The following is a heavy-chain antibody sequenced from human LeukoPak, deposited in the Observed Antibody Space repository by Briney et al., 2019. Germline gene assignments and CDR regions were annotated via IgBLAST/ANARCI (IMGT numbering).Heavy chain of an antibody. Sequence: ASVKVSCKASGGNFSNYAISWVRQAPGQGLEWMGGIIPIFHTADYAQKFQDRVTITADESTTTAYMELSSLRSEDTAVYYCARDRLPFYYDNRGRDPGIDFDYWGQGTLVTVSS. CDR2: IIPIFHTA. V-gene: IGHV1-69*13. D-gene: IGHD3-22*01. CDR3: ARDRLPFYYDNRGRDPGIDFDY. J-gene: IGHJ4*02. CDR1: GGNFSNYA.